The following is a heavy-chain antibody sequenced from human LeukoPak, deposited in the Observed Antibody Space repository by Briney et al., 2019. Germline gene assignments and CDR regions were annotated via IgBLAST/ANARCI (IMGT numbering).Heavy chain of an antibody. CDR1: GFTFSNAW. D-gene: IGHD3-9*01. V-gene: IGHV3-15*01. Sequence: GGSMSLSCAASGFTFSNAWMSWVRQAPGRGREWVGRIKSKTDGGTPDYAPPVKGRFTISRDDSKSTLYLQMNSLKTEDPAVYYCTTSNSPYYDIFTDPLFVYWGQGTLVTVSS. CDR2: IKSKTDGGTP. J-gene: IGHJ4*02. CDR3: TTSNSPYYDIFTDPLFVY.